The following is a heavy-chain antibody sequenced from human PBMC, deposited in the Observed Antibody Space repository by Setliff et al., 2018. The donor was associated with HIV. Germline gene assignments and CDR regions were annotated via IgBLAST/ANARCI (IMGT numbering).Heavy chain of an antibody. CDR3: ARHGLLWFGAGYNWFDP. J-gene: IGHJ5*02. V-gene: IGHV4-39*01. Sequence: LSLTCTVSGGSISSGDYYWGWIRQPPGKGLEWTGSIYHSGKTYYNPSLKRRLTISVDTSKNEFSLKLTSVTAADTAVYYCARHGLLWFGAGYNWFDPWGQGTMVTVSS. CDR1: GGSISSGDYY. CDR2: IYHSGKT. D-gene: IGHD3-10*01.